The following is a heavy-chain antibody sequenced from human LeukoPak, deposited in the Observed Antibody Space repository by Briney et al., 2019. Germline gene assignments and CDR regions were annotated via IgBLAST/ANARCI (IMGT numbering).Heavy chain of an antibody. J-gene: IGHJ5*02. CDR1: GYSLTNYW. V-gene: IGHV5-51*01. CDR2: MHPGESEI. Sequence: GESLKISCKASGYSLTNYWIAWVRQKPGKGLEWMGIMHPGESEINYSPSFEGQVTISADTSISTAYLEWYSLKASDSAIYYCAKTIASLGSGARYFDLWGQGTMITVSS. D-gene: IGHD5/OR15-5a*01. CDR3: AKTIASLGSGARYFDL.